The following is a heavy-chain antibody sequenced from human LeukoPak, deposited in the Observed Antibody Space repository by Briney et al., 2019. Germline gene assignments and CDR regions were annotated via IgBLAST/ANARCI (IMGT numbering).Heavy chain of an antibody. CDR3: ARGVAAAGREFDY. J-gene: IGHJ4*02. CDR2: INHSGST. V-gene: IGHV4-34*01. Sequence: SETLSLTCAVYGGSLSGYYWSWIRQPPGKGLEWIGEINHSGSTNYNPSLKSRVTISVDTSKNQFSLKLSSVTAADTAVYYCARGVAAAGREFDYWGQGTLVTVSS. CDR1: GGSLSGYY. D-gene: IGHD6-13*01.